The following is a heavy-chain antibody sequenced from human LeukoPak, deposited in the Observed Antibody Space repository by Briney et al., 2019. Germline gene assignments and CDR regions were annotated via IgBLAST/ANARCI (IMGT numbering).Heavy chain of an antibody. CDR1: GFTFTSYA. CDR3: AKAPPSPGYYDSSGYYYGLNY. V-gene: IGHV3-23*01. Sequence: GGSLRLSCAASGFTFTSYAMTWVRQASGKGLEWVSAISSSAGSTYYADSVKGRFTISRDNSKNTLYLQMNSLRAEDTAMYYCAKAPPSPGYYDSSGYYYGLNYWGQGTLVTVSS. J-gene: IGHJ4*02. D-gene: IGHD3-22*01. CDR2: ISSSAGST.